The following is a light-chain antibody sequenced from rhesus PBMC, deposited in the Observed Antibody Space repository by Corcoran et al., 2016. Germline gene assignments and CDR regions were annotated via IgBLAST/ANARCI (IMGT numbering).Light chain of an antibody. CDR2: AAS. J-gene: IGKJ2*01. Sequence: DIQMTQSPSSPSASVGDRVTITCRASQGISAFLSWYQQKPGKVPKSLIYAASSLESGVPSRFSGSGSWTEFTLTTSSLQPEDFAAYYCLQGYTTPYSFGQGTKVEIK. CDR1: QGISAF. CDR3: LQGYTTPYS. V-gene: IGKV1-36*02.